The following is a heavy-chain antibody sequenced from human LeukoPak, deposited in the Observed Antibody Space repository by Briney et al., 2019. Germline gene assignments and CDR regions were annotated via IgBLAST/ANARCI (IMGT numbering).Heavy chain of an antibody. Sequence: GASVKVSCKASGYTFTGYYMHWVRQAPGQGLEWMGWINPNSGGTNYAQKFQGRVTMTRDTSISTAYMELSRLRSDGTAVYHCARDRSEYSSSWYTGGYYYMDVWGKGTTVTVSS. D-gene: IGHD6-13*01. CDR2: INPNSGGT. J-gene: IGHJ6*03. V-gene: IGHV1-2*02. CDR3: ARDRSEYSSSWYTGGYYYMDV. CDR1: GYTFTGYY.